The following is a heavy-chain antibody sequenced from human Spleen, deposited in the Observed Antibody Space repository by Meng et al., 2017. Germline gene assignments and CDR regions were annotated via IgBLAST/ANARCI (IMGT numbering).Heavy chain of an antibody. Sequence: EVQLVESGGGLVKPGGSLRLSCASGFTISNAWMSWVRQAPGKGLEWVGHIKSETDGGTTEYAAPVKGRFTISRDDSKNTLYLQMNSLKTEDAAVYYCARDSYTSLDYWGQGILVTVSS. D-gene: IGHD3-16*01. CDR3: ARDSYTSLDY. J-gene: IGHJ4*02. CDR1: GFTISNAW. V-gene: IGHV3-15*01. CDR2: IKSETDGGTT.